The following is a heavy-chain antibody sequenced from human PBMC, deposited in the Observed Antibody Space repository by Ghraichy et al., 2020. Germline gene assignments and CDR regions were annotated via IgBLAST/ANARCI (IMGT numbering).Heavy chain of an antibody. Sequence: GSLRLSCAASGFTFSSYWMSWVRQAPGKGLEWVANIKQDGSEKYYVDSVKGRFTISRDNAKNSLYLQMNSLRAEDTAVYYCARDSLRYFDWLSPIFDYWGQGTLVTVSS. CDR3: ARDSLRYFDWLSPIFDY. D-gene: IGHD3-9*01. J-gene: IGHJ4*02. V-gene: IGHV3-7*05. CDR1: GFTFSSYW. CDR2: IKQDGSEK.